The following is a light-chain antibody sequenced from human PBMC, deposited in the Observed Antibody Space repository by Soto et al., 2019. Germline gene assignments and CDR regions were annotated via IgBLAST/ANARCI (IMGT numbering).Light chain of an antibody. CDR3: QQYSSSRT. CDR2: GGS. J-gene: IGKJ1*01. Sequence: DIVLKQSPGTLSLSPGERATLSCRASQSVSSNHLAWYQQKPGQAPRLLIYGGSTRATGIPVRFSGSGSETEFTLTITRLEPEEFAMYYCQQYSSSRTFGQGTKVDIK. CDR1: QSVSSNH. V-gene: IGKV3-20*01.